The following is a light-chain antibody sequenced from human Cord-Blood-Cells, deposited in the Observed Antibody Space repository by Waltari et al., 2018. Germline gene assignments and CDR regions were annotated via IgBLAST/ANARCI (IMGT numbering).Light chain of an antibody. CDR1: SSAVGGHNY. CDR3: CSYAGSYTLGV. Sequence: QSALTQPRSVSGSPGQSVTISCTGTSSAVGGHNYVSWYQQHPGKAPKRMIYDVSKRPSGVPDRFSGSKSGNTASLTISGLQAEDEADYYCCSYAGSYTLGVFGGGTKLTVL. J-gene: IGLJ3*02. CDR2: DVS. V-gene: IGLV2-11*01.